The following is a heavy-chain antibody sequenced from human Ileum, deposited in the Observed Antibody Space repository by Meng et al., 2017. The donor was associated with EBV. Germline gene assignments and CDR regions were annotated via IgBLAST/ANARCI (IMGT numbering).Heavy chain of an antibody. CDR1: GDSSSSDIW. CDR3: GRDQGRELINH. CDR2: VYHRGDT. Sequence: GPRLLKPSGTLFLTCPVFGDSSSSDIWWSWVRQPPGKGLEWIGEVYHRGDTNYNPSLKSRVDISVDKSKNQFYLSLFSVTAADTAVYYCGRDQGRELINHWGQGTLVTVSS. J-gene: IGHJ4*02. D-gene: IGHD1-7*01. V-gene: IGHV4-4*02.